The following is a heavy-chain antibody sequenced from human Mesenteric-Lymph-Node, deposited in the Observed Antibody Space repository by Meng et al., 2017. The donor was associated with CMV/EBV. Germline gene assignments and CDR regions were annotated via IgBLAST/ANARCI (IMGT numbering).Heavy chain of an antibody. CDR3: ANSSGIAAAGPFYFDY. CDR1: GFSLSTSGVG. D-gene: IGHD6-13*01. Sequence: QITLKESCPTLVKPTQTLTLTCTFSGFSLSTSGVGVGWIRQPPGKALEWLALIYWDDDKRYSPSLKSRLTITKDTYKNQVVLTMTNMDPVDTATYYCANSSGIAAAGPFYFDYWGQGTLVTVSS. V-gene: IGHV2-5*02. CDR2: IYWDDDK. J-gene: IGHJ4*02.